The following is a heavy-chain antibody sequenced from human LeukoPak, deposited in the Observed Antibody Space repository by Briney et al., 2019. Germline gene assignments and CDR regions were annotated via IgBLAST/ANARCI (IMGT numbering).Heavy chain of an antibody. Sequence: GGSLRLSCAASGFTFSDYYMSWIRQAPGKGLEWVANMKEDGGEINYVDSVKGRFTISRDNAKNSLDLQMNSLRVDDTAVYYCVRDRGYSTFDYWGQGTLVIVSS. D-gene: IGHD4-23*01. CDR2: MKEDGGEI. CDR1: GFTFSDYY. V-gene: IGHV3-7*01. J-gene: IGHJ4*02. CDR3: VRDRGYSTFDY.